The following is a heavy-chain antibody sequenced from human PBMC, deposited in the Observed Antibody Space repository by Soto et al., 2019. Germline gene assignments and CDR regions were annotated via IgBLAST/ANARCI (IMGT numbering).Heavy chain of an antibody. CDR3: ARDSSGYYPYFDY. D-gene: IGHD3-22*01. V-gene: IGHV1-3*01. Sequence: GXSVKVSCKASGYAFTSYARHWVRQAPGQSLEWMGWINAGNGNTKYSQKFQGRVTITRDTSASTAYMELSSLRSEDTAVYYCARDSSGYYPYFDYWGQGTLVTVSS. J-gene: IGHJ4*02. CDR1: GYAFTSYA. CDR2: INAGNGNT.